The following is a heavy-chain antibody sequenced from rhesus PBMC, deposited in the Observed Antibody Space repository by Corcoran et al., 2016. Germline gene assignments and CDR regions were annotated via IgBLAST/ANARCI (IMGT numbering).Heavy chain of an antibody. V-gene: IGHV4-169*02. CDR1: GGSIRSSY. J-gene: IGHJ4*01. CDR3: ASEQSFDY. Sequence: QLPLQESGPGLVKPSETLSVTCSFSGGSIRSSYWTWTRPAPGKGLEWIGYIYGSGSSTNYNPSLKSRVTLSVDTSKNQLSLKLSSVTAADTAVYYCASEQSFDYWGQGVLVTVSS. CDR2: IYGSGSST.